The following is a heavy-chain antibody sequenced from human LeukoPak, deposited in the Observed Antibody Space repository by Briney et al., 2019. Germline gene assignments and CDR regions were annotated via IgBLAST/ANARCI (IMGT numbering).Heavy chain of an antibody. D-gene: IGHD5-12*01. Sequence: PGRSLRLSCAASGFTFSSYGMHWVRQAPGKGLEWVAVISYDGSNKYYADSVKGRFTISRDNSKNTLYLQMNSLRAEDTAVYYRAKEDSGYDYCYFDYWGQGTLVTVSS. CDR2: ISYDGSNK. J-gene: IGHJ4*02. CDR3: AKEDSGYDYCYFDY. V-gene: IGHV3-30*18. CDR1: GFTFSSYG.